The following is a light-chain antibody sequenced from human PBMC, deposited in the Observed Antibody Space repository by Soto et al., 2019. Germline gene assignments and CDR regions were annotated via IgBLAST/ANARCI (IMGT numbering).Light chain of an antibody. CDR3: QRGNYFPVT. CDR1: QDISRW. V-gene: IGKV1D-12*01. J-gene: IGKJ5*01. Sequence: DIQLTQSPSSVSASVGDSVTITCRASQDISRWLDWYQQKPGKAHNLLIYASSSMETGDPSKFSGSGSGTEFTLTISSLQPENFATYYSQRGNYFPVTFGQVTRLE. CDR2: ASS.